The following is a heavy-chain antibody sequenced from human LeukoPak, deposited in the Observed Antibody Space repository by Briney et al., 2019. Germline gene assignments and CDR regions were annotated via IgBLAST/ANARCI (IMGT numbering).Heavy chain of an antibody. D-gene: IGHD3-10*01. CDR1: GYTFGSYD. V-gene: IGHV1-8*01. CDR2: MNPNSGNT. CDR3: ARKFLGSRGYYFDY. J-gene: IGHJ4*02. Sequence: GASVKVSCKASGYTFGSYDINWVRQATGQGLEWMGWMNPNSGNTGYAQKFQGRVNMTRNTSISTAYMELSSLRSEDTAVYYCARKFLGSRGYYFDYWGQGTLVTVSS.